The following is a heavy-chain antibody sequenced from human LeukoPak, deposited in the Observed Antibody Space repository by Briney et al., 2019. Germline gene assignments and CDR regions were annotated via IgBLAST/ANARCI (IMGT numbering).Heavy chain of an antibody. CDR3: AESGKGYSSSRDAFDI. J-gene: IGHJ3*02. CDR2: IIPILGIA. Sequence: GSSVKVSCKASGGTFSSYAISWVRQAPGQGLEWMGRIIPILGIANYAQKFQGRVTITADKSTSTAYMELSSLRSEDTAVYYCAESGKGYSSSRDAFDIWGQGTMVTVSS. CDR1: GGTFSSYA. V-gene: IGHV1-69*04. D-gene: IGHD6-13*01.